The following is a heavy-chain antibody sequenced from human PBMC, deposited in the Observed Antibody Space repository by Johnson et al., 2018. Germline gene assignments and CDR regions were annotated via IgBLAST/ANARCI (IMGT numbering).Heavy chain of an antibody. D-gene: IGHD2/OR15-2a*01. V-gene: IGHV4-34*01. J-gene: IGHJ4*02. CDR2: INHSGNT. Sequence: QVQLQQGGAGLLKPSETLSLTCAVYGGSFSGYYCTWIRQPPGKGLEWIGEINHSGNTNYNSSLTSRVTISLDTSKNQFSLKLSSVTAADTAVYYCARGPWGGLRSLSYWGQGTLVTVSS. CDR3: ARGPWGGLRSLSY. CDR1: GGSFSGYY.